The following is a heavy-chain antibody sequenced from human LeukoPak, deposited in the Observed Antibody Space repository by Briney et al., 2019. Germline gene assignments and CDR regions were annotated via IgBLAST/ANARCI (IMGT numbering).Heavy chain of an antibody. J-gene: IGHJ4*02. CDR2: IYYSGST. V-gene: IGHV4-39*01. CDR3: ARAGLAVFDY. CDR1: GGSISSNSYY. Sequence: SETLSLTCAVSGGSISSNSYYWGWIRQPPGKGLEWIGSIYYSGSTYYNPSLKSRVTISVDTSKNQFSLTLSSVTAADTAVYYCARAGLAVFDYWGQGTLVTVSS. D-gene: IGHD6-19*01.